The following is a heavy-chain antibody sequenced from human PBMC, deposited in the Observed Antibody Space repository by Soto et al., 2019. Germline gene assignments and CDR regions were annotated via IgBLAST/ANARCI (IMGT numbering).Heavy chain of an antibody. V-gene: IGHV4-30-4*01. Sequence: KPSETLSLTCTVSGGSIDSGYYYWSWVRQPPGRGLEWIGDIYFRGNTNSSPSLKSRITMAVDASKNQFSLKLSSVTAADTAVYYCARLPLLIYSFDVWGQGTTVTVSS. CDR2: IYFRGNT. CDR3: ARLPLLIYSFDV. CDR1: GGSIDSGYYY. J-gene: IGHJ3*01. D-gene: IGHD2-21*01.